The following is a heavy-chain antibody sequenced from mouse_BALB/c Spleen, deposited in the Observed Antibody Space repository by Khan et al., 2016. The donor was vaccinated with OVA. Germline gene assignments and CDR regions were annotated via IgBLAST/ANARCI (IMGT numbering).Heavy chain of an antibody. J-gene: IGHJ2*01. Sequence: QVQLKESGPGLVAPSQSLSITCTVSGFSLSRYNIHWVRQPPGKGLEWIGYINPSTGYTEYNQNFKDKATLTADKSSSTAYMQLSSLTSEDSAVYYCARRGLRWDFDYWGQGTTLTVSS. V-gene: IGHV1-4*01. CDR1: GFSLSRYN. CDR3: ARRGLRWDFDY. D-gene: IGHD1-1*01. CDR2: INPSTGYT.